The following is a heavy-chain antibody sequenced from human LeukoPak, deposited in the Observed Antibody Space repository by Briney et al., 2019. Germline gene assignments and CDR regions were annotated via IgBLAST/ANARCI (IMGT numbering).Heavy chain of an antibody. J-gene: IGHJ4*02. V-gene: IGHV4-39*01. CDR1: GGSISSSSYY. CDR2: IYYSGST. CDR3: ARLGRRDGYNSDY. Sequence: SETLSLTCTVSGGSISSSSYYWGWIRQPPGKGLEWIGSIYYSGSTYYNPSLKSRVTISVDTSKNQFSLKLSSVTAADTAVYHCARLGRRDGYNSDYWGQGTLVTVSS. D-gene: IGHD5-24*01.